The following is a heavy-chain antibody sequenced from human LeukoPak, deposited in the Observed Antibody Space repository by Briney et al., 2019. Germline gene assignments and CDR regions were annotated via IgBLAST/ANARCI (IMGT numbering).Heavy chain of an antibody. CDR2: XXPIFGTA. V-gene: IGHV1-69*13. CDR3: ARDLGDCTNGVCYGMDV. CDR1: GGTFISYA. J-gene: IGHJ6*02. Sequence: SVKVSCKASGGTFISYAIIWVRQAPGQGLEXXXXXXPIFGTANYAXXXXXXXXSTGDDSTRTASMELSRMRSEDTAVYYCARDLGDCTNGVCYGMDVWGQGTTVTVSS. D-gene: IGHD2-8*01.